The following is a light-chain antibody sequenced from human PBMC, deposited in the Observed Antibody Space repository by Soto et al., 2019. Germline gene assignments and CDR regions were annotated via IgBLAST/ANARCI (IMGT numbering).Light chain of an antibody. J-gene: IGLJ1*01. Sequence: SYELAQQPSVSVAPGQTARMTCGGDNIGDKSVHWYQQKPGQAPLLVVYDDSDRPSGIPERFSGSNSENTATLTISRVEVGDEADYFCQVWDITSDHYVFGTGTKVTVL. CDR3: QVWDITSDHYV. V-gene: IGLV3-21*02. CDR1: NIGDKS. CDR2: DDS.